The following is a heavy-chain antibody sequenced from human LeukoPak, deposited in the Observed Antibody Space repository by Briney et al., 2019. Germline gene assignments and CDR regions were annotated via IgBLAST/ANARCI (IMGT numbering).Heavy chain of an antibody. CDR1: GFIFSSYS. Sequence: PGGSLRLSCVASGFIFSSYSMNWVRQAPGKGLEWFSHISSSSTTMHHADSVKGRFTISRDNAKNSLYLQMNSLRDEDTAVYYCARVGSGSYYPDYWGQGTLVTVSS. J-gene: IGHJ4*02. D-gene: IGHD1-26*01. V-gene: IGHV3-48*02. CDR3: ARVGSGSYYPDY. CDR2: ISSSSTTM.